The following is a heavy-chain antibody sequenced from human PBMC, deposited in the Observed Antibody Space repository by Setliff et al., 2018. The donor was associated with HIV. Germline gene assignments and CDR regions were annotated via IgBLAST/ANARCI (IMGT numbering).Heavy chain of an antibody. CDR3: SRLPFITIFGVLNGDDGFDI. J-gene: IGHJ3*02. D-gene: IGHD3-3*01. CDR1: GYTFTGYY. CDR2: INPKSGGT. V-gene: IGHV1-2*06. Sequence: ASVKVSCKASGYTFTGYYMHWVRQAPGQGPEWLGRINPKSGGTRYAQKFQGRVSMTRDKAISTAYMELGRLRSCDSAVYYCSRLPFITIFGVLNGDDGFDIWAKGQWSPSPQ.